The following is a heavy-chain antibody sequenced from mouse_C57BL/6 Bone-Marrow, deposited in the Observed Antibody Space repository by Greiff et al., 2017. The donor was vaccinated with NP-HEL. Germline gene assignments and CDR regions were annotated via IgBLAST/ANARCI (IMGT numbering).Heavy chain of an antibody. CDR3: ARSRGYYGNYFYAMDY. CDR2: ITPSNGGT. D-gene: IGHD2-1*01. J-gene: IGHJ4*01. Sequence: QVQLQQPGTELVKPGASVKLSCKASGYTFTSYWMHWVKQRPGQGLEWIGNITPSNGGTNYNEKFKSKATLTVDKSSSTAYIQLSSLTSEDSAVYYGARSRGYYGNYFYAMDYWGQGTSVTVSS. V-gene: IGHV1-53*01. CDR1: GYTFTSYW.